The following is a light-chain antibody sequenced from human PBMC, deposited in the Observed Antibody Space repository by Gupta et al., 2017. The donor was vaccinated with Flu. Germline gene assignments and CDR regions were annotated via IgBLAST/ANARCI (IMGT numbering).Light chain of an antibody. CDR2: YGN. CDR1: SGSIARNY. Sequence: TISCTRSSGSIARNYVQWYHQRPGGYPPTVIEYGNQRRSGVPPRFSCAIDSSSTYALINISGLKTEDDAYYYYPSYYSRNHWVFGGGTKLTVL. CDR3: PSYYSRNHWV. J-gene: IGLJ3*02. V-gene: IGLV6-57*01.